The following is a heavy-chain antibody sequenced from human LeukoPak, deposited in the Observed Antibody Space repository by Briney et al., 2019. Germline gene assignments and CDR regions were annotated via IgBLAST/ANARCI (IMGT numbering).Heavy chain of an antibody. Sequence: SETLSLTCTVSGGSISSHYWSWIRQPPGKGLEWIGYIYYSGSTNYNPSLKSRVTISVDTSKNQFSLKLSSVTAADTAVCYCARTYYDFWSGYVGNWFDPWGQGTLVTVSS. J-gene: IGHJ5*02. D-gene: IGHD3-3*01. V-gene: IGHV4-59*11. CDR1: GGSISSHY. CDR3: ARTYYDFWSGYVGNWFDP. CDR2: IYYSGST.